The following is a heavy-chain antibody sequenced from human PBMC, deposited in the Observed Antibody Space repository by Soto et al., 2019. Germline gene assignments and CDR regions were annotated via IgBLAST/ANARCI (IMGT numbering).Heavy chain of an antibody. CDR2: IKSKTDGGTT. J-gene: IGHJ4*02. D-gene: IGHD2-2*02. CDR3: TTGEPRGYCSSTSCYMDY. Sequence: GGSLRLSCAASGFTFSNAWMSWVRQAPGKGLEWVGRIKSKTDGGTTDYAAPVKGRFTISRDDSKNTLYLQMNSLKTEDTVVYYCTTGEPRGYCSSTSCYMDYWGQGTLVTVSS. V-gene: IGHV3-15*01. CDR1: GFTFSNAW.